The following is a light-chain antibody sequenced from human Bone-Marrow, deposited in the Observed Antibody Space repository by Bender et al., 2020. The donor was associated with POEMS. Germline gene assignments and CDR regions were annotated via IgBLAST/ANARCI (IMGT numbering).Light chain of an antibody. CDR2: DVY. J-gene: IGLJ2*01. CDR1: NSDIGGYNY. V-gene: IGLV2-14*01. CDR3: SSYRSSSTLVV. Sequence: QSALTQPASVSGSPGQSITISCTGTNSDIGGYNYVSWYQQHQGKVPKLIIFDVYHRPSGVSDRFSGSKSGSTASLTISGLQAEDEADYSCSSYRSSSTLVVFGGGTKLTVL.